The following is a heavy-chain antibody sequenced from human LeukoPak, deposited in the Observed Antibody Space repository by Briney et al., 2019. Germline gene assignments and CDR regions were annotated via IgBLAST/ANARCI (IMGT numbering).Heavy chain of an antibody. CDR3: ARSTPVGPRWLQSYYYGMDV. D-gene: IGHD5-24*01. V-gene: IGHV1-69*13. J-gene: IGHJ6*02. CDR1: GGTFSSYA. Sequence: GASVKVSCKASGGTFSSYAISWVRQAPGQGLEWMGGIIPIFGTANYAQKFQGRVSITADESTSTAYMELSSLRSEDTAVYYCARSTPVGPRWLQSYYYGMDVWDQGTTVTVSS. CDR2: IIPIFGTA.